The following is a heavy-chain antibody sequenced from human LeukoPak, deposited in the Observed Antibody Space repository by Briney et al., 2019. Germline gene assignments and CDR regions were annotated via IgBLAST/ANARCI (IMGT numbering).Heavy chain of an antibody. Sequence: GGSLRLSCAASGFTFSSYSMNWVRQAPGKGLEWVSGISGSGGSTYYADSVKGRFTISRDNSKNTLYLQMNSLRAEDTAVYYCAKDRLLWFGEPTDYWGQGTLVTVSS. V-gene: IGHV3-23*01. CDR2: ISGSGGST. CDR3: AKDRLLWFGEPTDY. CDR1: GFTFSSYS. J-gene: IGHJ4*02. D-gene: IGHD3-10*01.